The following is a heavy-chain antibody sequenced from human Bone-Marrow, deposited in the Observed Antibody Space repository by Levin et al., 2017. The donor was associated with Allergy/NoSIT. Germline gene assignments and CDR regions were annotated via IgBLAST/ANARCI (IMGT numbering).Heavy chain of an antibody. CDR2: IYPGDSDT. J-gene: IGHJ6*02. V-gene: IGHV5-51*01. D-gene: IGHD3-10*01. CDR3: ARRHYYGSGSYKGRYYYYYGMDV. CDR1: GYSFTSYW. Sequence: GESLKISCKGSGYSFTSYWIGWVRQMPGKGLEWMGIIYPGDSDTRYSPSFQGQVTISADKSISTAYLQWSSLKASDTAMYYCARRHYYGSGSYKGRYYYYYGMDVWGQGTTVTVSS.